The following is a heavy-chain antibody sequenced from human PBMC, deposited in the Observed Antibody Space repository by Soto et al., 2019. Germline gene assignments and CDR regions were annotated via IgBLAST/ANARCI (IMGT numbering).Heavy chain of an antibody. CDR2: ISYDGSNK. D-gene: IGHD3-3*01. CDR1: GFTFSSYG. Sequence: QVQLVESGGGVVQPGRSLRLSCAASGFTFSSYGMHWVRQAPGKGLEWVAVISYDGSNKYYADSVKGRFTISRDNSKNTLYLQMNSLRAEETAVYYCAKDKDDFWSGYYFDYWGQGTLVTVSS. CDR3: AKDKDDFWSGYYFDY. V-gene: IGHV3-30*18. J-gene: IGHJ4*02.